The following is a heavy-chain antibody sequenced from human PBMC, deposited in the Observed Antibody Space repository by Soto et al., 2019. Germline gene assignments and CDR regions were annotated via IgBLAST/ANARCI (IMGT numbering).Heavy chain of an antibody. CDR2: IYYSGSP. J-gene: IGHJ2*01. CDR3: AGGRPDYNGWYFDL. V-gene: IGHV4-59*01. CDR1: GGAISSYY. Sequence: SETLSLTCTVSGGAISSYYWSWIRQPPGKGLEWIGYIYYSGSPNYSPSLESRVTISADTSKNQFSLKLSSVTAADPTIYYCAGGRPDYNGWYFDLWGRGTLVTVS. D-gene: IGHD4-4*01.